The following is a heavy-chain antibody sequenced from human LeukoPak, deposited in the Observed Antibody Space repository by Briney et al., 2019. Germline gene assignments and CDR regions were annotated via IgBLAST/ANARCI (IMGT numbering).Heavy chain of an antibody. J-gene: IGHJ4*02. CDR2: IKQDGTEK. V-gene: IGHV3-7*01. CDR1: GFTFTTYW. Sequence: GGSLRLSCAASGFTFTTYWMSWVRQSPGKGLEWVANIKQDGTEKYYGDSVTGRFPISRDNAKNSLYLQMNSLRVEDTAVYYCAKVAKYYYGSETYYFFEHWGQGTPVTASS. D-gene: IGHD3-10*01. CDR3: AKVAKYYYGSETYYFFEH.